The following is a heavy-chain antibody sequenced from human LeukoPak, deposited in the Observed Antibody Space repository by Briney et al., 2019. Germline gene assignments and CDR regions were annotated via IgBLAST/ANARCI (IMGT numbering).Heavy chain of an antibody. J-gene: IGHJ3*02. V-gene: IGHV1-2*06. D-gene: IGHD3-16*02. Sequence: ASVKVSCKASGYTFTGYYMHWVRQAPGQGLEWKGRINPNSGGTNYAQKFQGRVTMTRDTSISTAYMELSRLRSDDTAVYYCARDRVSSLANNFDIWGQGTMVTVSS. CDR1: GYTFTGYY. CDR3: ARDRVSSLANNFDI. CDR2: INPNSGGT.